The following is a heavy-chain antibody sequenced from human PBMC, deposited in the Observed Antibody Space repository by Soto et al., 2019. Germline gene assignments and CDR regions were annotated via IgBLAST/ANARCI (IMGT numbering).Heavy chain of an antibody. CDR3: VRFGGAAAGPGDY. V-gene: IGHV3-48*03. J-gene: IGHJ4*02. D-gene: IGHD6-13*01. Sequence: RLSFVASEFTFSSYEMNWVRQAPGKGLEWVSYISSSGTTIYYTDSVKGRFTISRDNAKKSLYLQMNSLRAEDTAVYYCVRFGGAAAGPGDYWGQGTLVIVSS. CDR2: ISSSGTTI. CDR1: EFTFSSYE.